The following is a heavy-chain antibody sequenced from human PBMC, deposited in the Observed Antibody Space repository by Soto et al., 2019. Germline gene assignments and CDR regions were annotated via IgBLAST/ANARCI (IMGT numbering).Heavy chain of an antibody. D-gene: IGHD3-3*01. CDR3: ARTLFFAPFFDI. V-gene: IGHV3-66*01. Sequence: PGGSLRLSCAASGFTVSSNYMSWVRQAPGKGLEWVSVIYSGGSTYYADSVKGRFTISRDNSKNTLYLQMNSLRAEDTAVYYCARTLFFAPFFDIWAKGKMDPV. CDR1: GFTVSSNY. J-gene: IGHJ3*02. CDR2: IYSGGST.